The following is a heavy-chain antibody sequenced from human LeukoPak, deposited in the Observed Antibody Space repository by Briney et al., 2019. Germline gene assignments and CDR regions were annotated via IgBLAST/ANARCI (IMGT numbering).Heavy chain of an antibody. V-gene: IGHV4-61*01. CDR3: ARGHSSSWYSFDY. D-gene: IGHD6-13*01. CDR2: IYYSGST. CDR1: GYSISSGYY. J-gene: IGHJ4*02. Sequence: SETLSLTCAVSGYSISSGYYWGWIRQPPGKGLEWIGYIYYSGSTNYSPSLKSRVTMSVDTSKKQFSLKVSSVIAADTAVYYCARGHSSSWYSFDYWGQGTLVTVSS.